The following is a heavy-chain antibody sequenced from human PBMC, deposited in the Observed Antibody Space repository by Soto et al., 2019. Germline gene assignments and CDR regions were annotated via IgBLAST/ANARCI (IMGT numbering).Heavy chain of an antibody. Sequence: GGSLGLSCAASGFTFSNAWMSWVRQAPGKGLEWVGRIKSKTDGGTTDYAAPGKGRFTISRDDSKNTLYLQMNSLKTEDTAEYDCTTECPDFLDYWGQGTLITVSS. CDR3: TTECPDFLDY. V-gene: IGHV3-15*01. D-gene: IGHD3-3*01. CDR1: GFTFSNAW. J-gene: IGHJ4*02. CDR2: IKSKTDGGTT.